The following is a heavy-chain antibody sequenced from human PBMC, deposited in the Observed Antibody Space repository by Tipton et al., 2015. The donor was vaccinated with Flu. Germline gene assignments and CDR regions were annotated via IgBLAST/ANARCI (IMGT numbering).Heavy chain of an antibody. J-gene: IGHJ4*02. D-gene: IGHD3-10*02. CDR2: VHQTGST. V-gene: IGHV4-38-2*01. Sequence: TLFPTCSVSGGSIGSRYFWGWIRQPPGKGLEWIGNVHQTGSTYYNPSLRSRITIAIDRPKNQFSLRLTSVTAADTAVYYCARHTGDSVRGVVDYWGQGTLVTVSS. CDR1: GGSIGSRYF. CDR3: ARHTGDSVRGVVDY.